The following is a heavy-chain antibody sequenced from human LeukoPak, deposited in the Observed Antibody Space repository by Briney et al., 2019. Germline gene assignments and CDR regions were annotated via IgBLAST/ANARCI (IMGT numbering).Heavy chain of an antibody. J-gene: IGHJ4*02. Sequence: SETLSLTCAVYVGSFSGYYGSWIRQPPGKGLEWIGEINHSGSTNYTPSLKSRVTISVDTSKNQFSLKLSSVTAADTDVYYCARVRQWLVGGPFDYWGQGTLVTVSS. CDR2: INHSGST. CDR3: ARVRQWLVGGPFDY. CDR1: VGSFSGYY. D-gene: IGHD6-19*01. V-gene: IGHV4-34*01.